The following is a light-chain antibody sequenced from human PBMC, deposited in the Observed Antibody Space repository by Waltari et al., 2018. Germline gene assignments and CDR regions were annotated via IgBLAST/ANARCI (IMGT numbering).Light chain of an antibody. Sequence: EIVMTQSPDTLPVSPGDRATLSCRASQNVNRNLAWYQKKRGQAPRLLISGASARAAGIPPRFSGGGSGTEFTLTISSLQSEDFAVYYCQHYNNWPRTFGQGTKVEIK. CDR2: GAS. CDR3: QHYNNWPRT. CDR1: QNVNRN. V-gene: IGKV3-15*01. J-gene: IGKJ1*01.